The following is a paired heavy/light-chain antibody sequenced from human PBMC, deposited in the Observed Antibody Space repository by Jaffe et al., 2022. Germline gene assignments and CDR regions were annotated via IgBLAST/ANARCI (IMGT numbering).Light chain of an antibody. CDR1: QSLVHSDGNTY. V-gene: IGKV2-30*02. CDR3: FQGTHWPALS. J-gene: IGKJ4*01. Sequence: DVVMTQSPLSLPVTLGQPASISCTSSQSLVHSDGNTYLSWFQQRPGQSPRRLIQRVSNRDSGVPDRFSGSGSGTDFTLRISRVEAEDVGVYYCFQGTHWPALSFGGGTKVEIK. CDR2: RVS.
Heavy chain of an antibody. CDR2: ISESGDRI. CDR3: ARPAFSSIDY. Sequence: QVQLVQSGGVLVKPGESLRLSCVISGFPLSGDFMSWIRQTPGKGLEWISYISESGDRIWYADSVKGRFTISKDNGKNSLYLQMNSLRAEDTAMYYCARPAFSSIDYWGQGTLVTVSS. J-gene: IGHJ4*02. D-gene: IGHD6-25*01. CDR1: GFPLSGDF. V-gene: IGHV3-11*01.